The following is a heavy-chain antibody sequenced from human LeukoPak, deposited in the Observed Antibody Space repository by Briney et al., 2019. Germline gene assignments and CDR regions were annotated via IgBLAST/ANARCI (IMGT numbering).Heavy chain of an antibody. CDR1: GGSFSGYY. J-gene: IGHJ4*02. CDR2: INHSGST. Sequence: PSETLPLTCAVYGGSFSGYYWSWIRQPPGKGLEWIGEINHSGSTNYNPSLKSRVTISVDTSKNQFSLKLSSVTAADTAVYYCANQLYDFWSGYYRGPFDYWGQGTLVTVSS. D-gene: IGHD3-3*01. CDR3: ANQLYDFWSGYYRGPFDY. V-gene: IGHV4-34*01.